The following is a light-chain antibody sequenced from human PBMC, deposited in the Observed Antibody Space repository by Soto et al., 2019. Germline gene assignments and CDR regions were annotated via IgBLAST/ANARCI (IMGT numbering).Light chain of an antibody. Sequence: QSALTQPASVSGSPGQSITISCTGTSRDVDAYNYVSWYQQYPGKAPKLMIYDVSNRPSGVPNRFSGSKSGNTASLTISGLQAEDEADYYCGSYTTSSNYVFGTGTKLTVL. CDR3: GSYTTSSNYV. J-gene: IGLJ1*01. CDR1: SRDVDAYNY. V-gene: IGLV2-14*01. CDR2: DVS.